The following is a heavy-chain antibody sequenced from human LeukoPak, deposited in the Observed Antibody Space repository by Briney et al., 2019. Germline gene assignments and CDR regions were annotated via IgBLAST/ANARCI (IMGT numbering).Heavy chain of an antibody. CDR2: IYYSQNT. CDR3: ARHFRSYYGSGSYYPTYFDY. J-gene: IGHJ4*02. Sequence: SETLSLTCTVSGGSTSGSNDYWAWIRQPPGKGLEWIGNIYYSQNTYSKPSLKSRVTIAVDTSKNQFSLKLSSVTAADTAVYYCARHFRSYYGSGSYYPTYFDYWGQGTLVTVAS. D-gene: IGHD3-10*01. CDR1: GGSTSGSNDY. V-gene: IGHV4-39*01.